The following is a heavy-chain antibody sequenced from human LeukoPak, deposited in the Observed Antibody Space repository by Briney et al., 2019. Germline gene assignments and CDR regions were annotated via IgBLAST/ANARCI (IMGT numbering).Heavy chain of an antibody. CDR1: GGSISSGGYY. Sequence: SETLSLTCTVSGGSISSGGYYWSWIRQHPGKGLEWIGYIYYSGSTYYNPSLKSRVIISVDTSKNQFSLKLSSVTAADTAVHYCARVEGGGDWVDYWGQGTLVTVSS. V-gene: IGHV4-31*03. CDR2: IYYSGST. CDR3: ARVEGGGDWVDY. J-gene: IGHJ4*02. D-gene: IGHD2-21*02.